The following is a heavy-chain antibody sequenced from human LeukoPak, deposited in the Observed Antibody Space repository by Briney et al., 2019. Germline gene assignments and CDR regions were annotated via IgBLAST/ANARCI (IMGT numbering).Heavy chain of an antibody. Sequence: GRSLRLSCAASGFTFTPHAMNWVRQAPGKGLEWVSSISSSSAYIYYADSVKGRFTISRDNAKNSLYLQMNSLRAEDTAVYYCAREMFWSGYFSNLHLDYWGQGALVTVSS. CDR1: GFTFTPHA. CDR3: AREMFWSGYFSNLHLDY. CDR2: ISSSSAYI. V-gene: IGHV3-21*01. D-gene: IGHD3-3*01. J-gene: IGHJ4*02.